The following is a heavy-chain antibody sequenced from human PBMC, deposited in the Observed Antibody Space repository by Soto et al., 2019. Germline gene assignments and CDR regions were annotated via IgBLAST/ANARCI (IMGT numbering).Heavy chain of an antibody. J-gene: IGHJ6*02. CDR1: GGSISSSNW. V-gene: IGHV4-4*02. CDR2: IYHSGST. CDR3: ARIWVGTTYYYYGMDV. Sequence: PSETLSLTCAVSGGSISSSNWWSWVRQPPGKGLEWIGEIYHSGSTNYNPSLKSRVTISVDKSKNQFSLKLSSVTAADTAVYYCARIWVGTTYYYYGMDVWGQGTTVTVSS. D-gene: IGHD1-7*01.